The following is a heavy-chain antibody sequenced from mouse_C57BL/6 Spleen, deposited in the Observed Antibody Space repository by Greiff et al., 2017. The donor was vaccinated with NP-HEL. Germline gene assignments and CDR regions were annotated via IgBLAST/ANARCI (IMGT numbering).Heavy chain of an antibody. CDR2: IYPGSGST. J-gene: IGHJ4*01. Sequence: QVHVKQPGAELVKPGASVKMSCKASGYTFTSYWITWVKQRPGQGLEWIGDIYPGSGSTNYNEKFKSKATLTVDTSSSTAYMQLSSLTSEDSAVYYCARPGGNYAMDYWGQGTSVTVSS. CDR3: ARPGGNYAMDY. V-gene: IGHV1-55*01. CDR1: GYTFTSYW. D-gene: IGHD1-1*01.